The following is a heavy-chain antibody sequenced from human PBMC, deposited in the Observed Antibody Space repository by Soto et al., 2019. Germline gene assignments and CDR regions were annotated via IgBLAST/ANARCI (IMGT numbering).Heavy chain of an antibody. CDR1: GGSIGTSGYY. J-gene: IGHJ4*02. V-gene: IGHV4-39*01. CDR2: IHYSGSA. D-gene: IGHD3-22*01. Sequence: QLQLQESGPGLVKPSETLSLTCTVSGGSIGTSGYYWGWIRQPPGKGLEWIGNIHYSGSASYSPSLEGRVTIPVGTSKNPFALNLTSVTAADTAVYICLGGYPWVGFDYWGQGTLVTVSS. CDR3: LGGYPWVGFDY.